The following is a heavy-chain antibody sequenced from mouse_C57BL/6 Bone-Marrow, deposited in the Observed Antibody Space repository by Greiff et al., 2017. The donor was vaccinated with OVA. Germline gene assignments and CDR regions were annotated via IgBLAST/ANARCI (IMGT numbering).Heavy chain of an antibody. Sequence: QVQLQQSGAELVRPGTSVKVSCKASGYAFTNYLIEWVKQRPGQGLAWIGVINPGSGGTNYNEKFKGKATLTADKSSSTAYMQLSSLTSEDSAVYFCARMYYGSSYRNAMDYWGQGTSVTVSS. CDR2: INPGSGGT. D-gene: IGHD1-1*01. CDR1: GYAFTNYL. V-gene: IGHV1-54*01. J-gene: IGHJ4*01. CDR3: ARMYYGSSYRNAMDY.